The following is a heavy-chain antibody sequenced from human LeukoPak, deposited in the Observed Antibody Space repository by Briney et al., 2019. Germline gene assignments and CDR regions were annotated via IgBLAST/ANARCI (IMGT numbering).Heavy chain of an antibody. CDR2: INGDGSDT. CDR3: ARWDTGMAAIDL. CDR1: EFNVSNYW. D-gene: IGHD5-18*01. V-gene: IGHV3-74*03. J-gene: IGHJ4*02. Sequence: GGSLRLSCAASEFNVSNYWMHWIRQAPGTGPMWVSRINGDGSDTKYADSVKGRLTISRDNAKNTLYLHMNSLRAEDTALYWCARWDTGMAAIDLWGQGTLVTVSS.